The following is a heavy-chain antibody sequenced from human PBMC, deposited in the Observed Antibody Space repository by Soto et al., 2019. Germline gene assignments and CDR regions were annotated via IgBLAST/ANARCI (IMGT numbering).Heavy chain of an antibody. V-gene: IGHV3-7*05. CDR3: TSCTSNTALPL. CDR1: GFTLSNYW. CDR2: IKEDGSEI. Sequence: EVQLVESGGGLVQPGGSLRLSCVASGFTLSNYWMTWVRQAPGKGLDWVASIKEDGSEIRYVDSVRGRFTISRDNAKNSLYLQMNRLTVEDTAVYYCTSCTSNTALPLWGQGTLVVVSS. J-gene: IGHJ4*02. D-gene: IGHD5-18*01.